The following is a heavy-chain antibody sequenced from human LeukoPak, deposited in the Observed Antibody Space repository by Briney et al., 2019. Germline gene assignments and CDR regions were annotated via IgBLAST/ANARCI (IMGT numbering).Heavy chain of an antibody. CDR2: IYPGDPDT. CDR1: GYSFNSYW. Sequence: GESLKISCKGSGYSFNSYWIGWVRQMPGKGLEWMGMIYPGDPDTRYSPSFQGQVTISADESISTAYLQWSSLKASDTAMYYCARRAYCGGDCYSDYWGQGTLVTVSS. D-gene: IGHD2-21*02. V-gene: IGHV5-51*01. CDR3: ARRAYCGGDCYSDY. J-gene: IGHJ4*02.